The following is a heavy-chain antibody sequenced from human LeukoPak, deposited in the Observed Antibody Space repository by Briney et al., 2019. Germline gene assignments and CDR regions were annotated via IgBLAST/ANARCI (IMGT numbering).Heavy chain of an antibody. J-gene: IGHJ4*02. CDR1: GYTFTSYY. CDR2: INPSGGST. D-gene: IGHD6-19*01. Sequence: GASVKVSCKASGYTFTSYYMHWVRQAPGQGLEWMGIINPSGGSTSYAQKFQGRVTMTRDMSTSTVYMELSSLRSEDTAVYYCARDLLPIGYSSGWSFDYWGQGTLVTVSS. V-gene: IGHV1-46*01. CDR3: ARDLLPIGYSSGWSFDY.